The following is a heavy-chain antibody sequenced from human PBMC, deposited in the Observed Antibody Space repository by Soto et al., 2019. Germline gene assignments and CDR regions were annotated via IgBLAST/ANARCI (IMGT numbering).Heavy chain of an antibody. CDR3: ARGMNDFWSGYYAYYFDY. CDR2: INHSGST. D-gene: IGHD3-3*01. Sequence: ETLSLTCAVYGGSFSGYYWSWIRQPPGKGLEWIGEINHSGSTNYNPSLKSRVTISVDTSKNQFSLKLSSVTAADTAVYYCARGMNDFWSGYYAYYFDYWGQGTLVTVSS. V-gene: IGHV4-34*01. CDR1: GGSFSGYY. J-gene: IGHJ4*02.